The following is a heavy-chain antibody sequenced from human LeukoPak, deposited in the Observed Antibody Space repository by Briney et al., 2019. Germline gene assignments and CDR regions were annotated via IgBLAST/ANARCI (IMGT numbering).Heavy chain of an antibody. CDR2: ISAGGGST. Sequence: PGGSLRLSCAASGFTLSTYAKNWVRQAPGKGLEWVSGISAGGGSTYYADSVKGRFTISRDNSKNTLYLQMNSLTVEDTAVYYCAKSPRSAADNWFDPWGQGTLVTVSS. V-gene: IGHV3-23*01. D-gene: IGHD6-13*01. CDR1: GFTLSTYA. CDR3: AKSPRSAADNWFDP. J-gene: IGHJ5*02.